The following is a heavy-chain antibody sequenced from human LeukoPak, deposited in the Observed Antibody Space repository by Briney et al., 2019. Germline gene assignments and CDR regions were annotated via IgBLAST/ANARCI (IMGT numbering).Heavy chain of an antibody. Sequence: GGSLRLSCTASGFTFSSYAMNWVRQAPGKGLEWVSSISTSPSSMYYADSVKGRFTISRDNAKNSLYLQMNSLRDEDTAVYYCARGGTYCFDGCYGTNYWGQGTLVTVSS. CDR3: ARGGTYCFDGCYGTNY. CDR2: ISTSPSSM. D-gene: IGHD2-21*02. CDR1: GFTFSSYA. V-gene: IGHV3-21*06. J-gene: IGHJ4*02.